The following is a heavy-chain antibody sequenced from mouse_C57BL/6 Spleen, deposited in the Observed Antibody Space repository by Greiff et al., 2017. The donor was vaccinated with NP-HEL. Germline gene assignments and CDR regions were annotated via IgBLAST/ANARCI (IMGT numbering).Heavy chain of an antibody. Sequence: EVQLVESEGGLVQPGSSMKLSCTASGFTFSDYYMAWVRPVPEKGLEWVANINYDGSSTYYLDSLKSRFIISRDNAKNILYLQMSSLKSEDTATYYCAREGAGAMDYWGQGTSVTVSS. V-gene: IGHV5-16*01. CDR2: INYDGSST. J-gene: IGHJ4*01. CDR3: AREGAGAMDY. CDR1: GFTFSDYY.